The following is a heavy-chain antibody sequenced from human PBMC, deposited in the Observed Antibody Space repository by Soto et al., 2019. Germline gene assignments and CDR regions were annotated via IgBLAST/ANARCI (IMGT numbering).Heavy chain of an antibody. CDR3: AKGGSWDLDY. CDR2: IKEDGSET. J-gene: IGHJ4*02. CDR1: GFTFKNYW. D-gene: IGHD1-26*01. V-gene: IGHV3-7*01. Sequence: EVQLVESGGGLVQPGGSLRPSCAASGFTFKNYWMSWLRQAPGKGLEWAANIKEDGSETYYVDSVKGRFTISRDNAKNSLYLQMNSLRAEDTAVYYCAKGGSWDLDYWGQGALVTVSS.